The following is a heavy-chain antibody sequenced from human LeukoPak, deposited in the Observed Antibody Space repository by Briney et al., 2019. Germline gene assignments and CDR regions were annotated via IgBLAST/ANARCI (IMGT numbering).Heavy chain of an antibody. V-gene: IGHV3-33*01. J-gene: IGHJ4*02. CDR3: ARDSSGWYQVDY. CDR2: IWYDGSNK. D-gene: IGHD6-19*01. Sequence: PGKSLRLSCAASGFIFSTYGMHWVRQAPGKGLEWVALIWYDGSNKFYADSVKGRFTISRDNSKNTLYLQMNSLRAEDTAVYYCARDSSGWYQVDYWGQGTLVTVSS. CDR1: GFIFSTYG.